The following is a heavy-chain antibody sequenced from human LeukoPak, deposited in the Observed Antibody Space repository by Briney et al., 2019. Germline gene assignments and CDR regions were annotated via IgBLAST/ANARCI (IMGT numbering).Heavy chain of an antibody. Sequence: GESLKISCKGSGYSFPTYWVGWVRQTPGRGLEWMGSLYPGDSTARYSPSFQGRITISVDKSISTAYLQWSSLVASDTAMYYCASISWSSEYYFDYWGQGTLVTVSS. CDR3: ASISWSSEYYFDY. V-gene: IGHV5-51*01. J-gene: IGHJ4*02. D-gene: IGHD6-13*01. CDR2: LYPGDSTA. CDR1: GYSFPTYW.